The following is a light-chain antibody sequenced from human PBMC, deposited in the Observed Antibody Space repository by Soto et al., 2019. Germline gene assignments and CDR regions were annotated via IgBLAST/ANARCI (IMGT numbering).Light chain of an antibody. CDR3: CSYAGSSTYV. CDR1: SSDVGSYNL. Sequence: QSALTQPASVSGSPGQSIPISCSGTSSDVGSYNLVSWYQQHPGKAPKLMIYEVSKRPSGVSNRFSGSKSGNTASLTISGLQAEDEADYYCCSYAGSSTYVFGTGTKVPVL. J-gene: IGLJ1*01. CDR2: EVS. V-gene: IGLV2-23*02.